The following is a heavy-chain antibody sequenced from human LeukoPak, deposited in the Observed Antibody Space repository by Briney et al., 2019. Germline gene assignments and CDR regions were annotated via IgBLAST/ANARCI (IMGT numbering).Heavy chain of an antibody. CDR2: IIPILGIA. J-gene: IGHJ4*02. D-gene: IGHD2-21*02. Sequence: ASVKVSCKASGGTFSSYAISWVRQAPGQGLEWMGRIIPILGIANYAQKFQGRVTITADKSTSTAYMELSSLRSEDTAVYYCARSIVVVTASDYWGQGTLVTVSS. CDR1: GGTFSSYA. V-gene: IGHV1-69*04. CDR3: ARSIVVVTASDY.